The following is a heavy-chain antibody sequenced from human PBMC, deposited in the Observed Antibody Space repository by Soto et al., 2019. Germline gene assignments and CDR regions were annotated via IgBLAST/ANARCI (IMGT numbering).Heavy chain of an antibody. V-gene: IGHV1-69*06. CDR3: ARTDFWSGFSNWFDP. CDR1: GDTFSSYA. CDR2: IIPLFATA. Sequence: SVKVSCKASGDTFSSYAISWVRQAPGQGLEWMGGIIPLFATANYAQKFQGRVTITADKSTSTAYMELSSLRSEDTAVYYCARTDFWSGFSNWFDPWGQGTLVTVS. D-gene: IGHD3-3*01. J-gene: IGHJ5*02.